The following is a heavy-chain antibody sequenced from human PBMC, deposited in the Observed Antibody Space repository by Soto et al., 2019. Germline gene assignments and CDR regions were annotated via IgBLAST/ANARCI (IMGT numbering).Heavy chain of an antibody. CDR2: ISANSGNT. J-gene: IGHJ4*02. CDR3: ATAGNYDSSGRDF. V-gene: IGHV1-18*04. Sequence: ASVKVSCKAFGFIFNNYAISWVRQAPGQGLEWMGWISANSGNTNYAQKLQGRVTMTTDTSTSTAYMELRSLKSDDTAVYYCATAGNYDSSGRDFWGQGTLVTVSS. CDR1: GFIFNNYA. D-gene: IGHD3-22*01.